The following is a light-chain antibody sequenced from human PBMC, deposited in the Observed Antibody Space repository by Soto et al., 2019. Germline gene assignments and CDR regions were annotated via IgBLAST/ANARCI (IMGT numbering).Light chain of an antibody. CDR1: QSVSNY. J-gene: IGKJ3*01. Sequence: DIVLTQSPATLSLSPGERATLSCRASQSVSNYLAWYQQKPGQAPRLLIYDASNRATGIPARFSGSGSGTDFTLTISSLETEDFAVYYCQQRSNWPSFGPGTKVDIK. CDR3: QQRSNWPS. CDR2: DAS. V-gene: IGKV3-11*01.